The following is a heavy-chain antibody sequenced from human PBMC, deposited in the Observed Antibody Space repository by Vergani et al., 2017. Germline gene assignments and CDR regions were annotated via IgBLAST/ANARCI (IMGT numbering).Heavy chain of an antibody. J-gene: IGHJ4*02. CDR2: IKSKTDGGTT. V-gene: IGHV3-15*01. Sequence: EVQLVESGGGVVKPGGSLRLSCAVSGFTFSNAWMSWVRQAPGKGLEWVGRIKSKTDGGTTDYAAPVKGRFTISRDDSKNTLYLQMNSLKTEDTAVYYCTTGAKIYGDSVSYWGQGTLVTVSS. CDR3: TTGAKIYGDSVSY. CDR1: GFTFSNAW. D-gene: IGHD4-17*01.